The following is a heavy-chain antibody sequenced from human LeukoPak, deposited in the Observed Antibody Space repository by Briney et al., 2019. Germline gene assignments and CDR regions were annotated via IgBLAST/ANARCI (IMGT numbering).Heavy chain of an antibody. D-gene: IGHD2-2*01. V-gene: IGHV1-69*13. CDR3: ARVRRVVVPAAIVYYYYMDV. CDR1: GGTFSSYA. J-gene: IGHJ6*03. Sequence: SVNASCKASGGTFSSYAISWVRQAPEQGLEWMGGIIPIFGTANYAQKFQGRVTITADESTSTAYMELSSLRSEDTAVYYCARVRRVVVPAAIVYYYYMDVWGKGTTVTVSS. CDR2: IIPIFGTA.